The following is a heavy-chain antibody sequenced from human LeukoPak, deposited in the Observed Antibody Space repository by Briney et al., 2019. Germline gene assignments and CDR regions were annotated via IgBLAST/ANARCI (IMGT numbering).Heavy chain of an antibody. CDR2: INPNSGGT. CDR3: ARDCKEGGYDDYYYYMDV. Sequence: ASVKVSCKASGYTFTGYYMHWVRQAPGQGLEWMGWINPNSGGTSYAQKFQGRVTMTRDTSISTAHMELSRLRSDDTAVYYCARDCKEGGYDDYYYYMDVWGKGTTVTVSS. CDR1: GYTFTGYY. V-gene: IGHV1-2*02. J-gene: IGHJ6*03. D-gene: IGHD5-12*01.